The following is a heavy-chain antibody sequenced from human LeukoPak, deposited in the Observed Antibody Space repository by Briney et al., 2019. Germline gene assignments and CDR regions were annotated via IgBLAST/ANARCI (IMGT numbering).Heavy chain of an antibody. J-gene: IGHJ3*02. CDR1: GGSISSYY. D-gene: IGHD1-1*01. V-gene: IGHV4-59*12. CDR3: ARDDSGTNAFDI. CDR2: IYYSGST. Sequence: SETLSLTCTVSGGSISSYYWSWIRQPPGKGLEWIGYIYYSGSTNYNPSLKSRVTISLDASKNQFSLKLSSVTAADTAVYYCARDDSGTNAFDIWGQGTMVTVSS.